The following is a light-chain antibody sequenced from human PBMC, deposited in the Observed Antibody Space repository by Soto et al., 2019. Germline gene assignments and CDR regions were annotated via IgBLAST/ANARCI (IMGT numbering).Light chain of an antibody. CDR1: QTIYSY. Sequence: DIRMTQSPSSLSASVGDRVTIACRANQTIYSYLNWYQQKPGKAPNLLIYAASRLQSGVPSRCSGSGSGTDFTLTISSLQPEDFATYPCQQSYITPWTFGQGTQVEIK. V-gene: IGKV1-39*01. CDR3: QQSYITPWT. J-gene: IGKJ1*01. CDR2: AAS.